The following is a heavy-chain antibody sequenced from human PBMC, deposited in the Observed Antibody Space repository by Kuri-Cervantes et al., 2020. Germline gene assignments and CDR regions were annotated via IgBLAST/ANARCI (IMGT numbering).Heavy chain of an antibody. J-gene: IGHJ6*03. CDR2: IYHSGST. CDR3: ARRLGYCSGGSCYYMDV. Sequence: GSLRLSCAVSGYSISSGYYWGWIRQPPGKGLEWIGSIYHSGSTYYNPSLKSRVTISVDTSKNQFSLKLNSVTAADTAVYYCARRLGYCSGGSCYYMDVWGKGTTVTVSS. D-gene: IGHD2-15*01. V-gene: IGHV4-38-2*01. CDR1: GYSISSGYY.